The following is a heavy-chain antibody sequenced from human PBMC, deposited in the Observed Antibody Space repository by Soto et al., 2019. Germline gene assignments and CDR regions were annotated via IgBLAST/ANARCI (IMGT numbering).Heavy chain of an antibody. J-gene: IGHJ4*01. CDR1: GGTFHSHT. D-gene: IGHD2-2*01. Sequence: QVQLEQSGAEVKKPGSSVKVSCKASGGTFHSHTITWVRQAPGQGLEWMGRILPILDIATYAQKFQGRVTITPDTSTSTVYMLWSSLTSKDAAVYCVATDDGDYYAGKEIYYWGHGTLVNVSS. CDR3: ATDDGDYYAGKEIYY. V-gene: IGHV1-69*08. CDR2: ILPILDIA.